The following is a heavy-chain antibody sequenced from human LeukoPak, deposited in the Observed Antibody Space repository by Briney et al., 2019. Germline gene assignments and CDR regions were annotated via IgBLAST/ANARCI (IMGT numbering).Heavy chain of an antibody. D-gene: IGHD2-2*01. CDR3: ARFATRDFDF. J-gene: IGHJ4*02. V-gene: IGHV4-59*11. Sequence: KTSETQSLTCTVSCGSINSHYWTWIRQPPGKGLEWIGYINYSGSSHYNPTLKSRVTLSVDTSKNQFSLKLTSVTAADTAVYYCARFATRDFDFWGQGSLVAVSS. CDR2: INYSGSS. CDR1: CGSINSHY.